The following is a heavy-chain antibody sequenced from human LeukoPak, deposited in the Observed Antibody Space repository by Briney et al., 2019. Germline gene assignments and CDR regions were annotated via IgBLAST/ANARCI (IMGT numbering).Heavy chain of an antibody. Sequence: SETLSLTCTVSGGSISSHYWSWIRPPPGKGLEWIGYIYYSGSTNYNPSLKSRVTISVDTSKNQFSLKLSSVTAADTAVYYCARALLWFGELPNNWFDPWGQGTLVTVSS. CDR3: ARALLWFGELPNNWFDP. CDR2: IYYSGST. D-gene: IGHD3-10*01. J-gene: IGHJ5*02. CDR1: GGSISSHY. V-gene: IGHV4-59*11.